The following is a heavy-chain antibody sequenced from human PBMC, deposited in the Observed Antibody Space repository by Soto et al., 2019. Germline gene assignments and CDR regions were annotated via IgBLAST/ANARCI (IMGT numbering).Heavy chain of an antibody. CDR1: GFTFSSYG. Sequence: GGSLRLSCAASGFTFSSYGMHWVRQAPGKGLEWVAVISYDGSNKYYADSVKGRFTISRDNSKNTLYLQMNSLRAEDTAVYYCAKDPMGRRYYYGMDVWGQGTTVTVSS. V-gene: IGHV3-30*18. J-gene: IGHJ6*02. CDR3: AKDPMGRRYYYGMDV. D-gene: IGHD3-10*01. CDR2: ISYDGSNK.